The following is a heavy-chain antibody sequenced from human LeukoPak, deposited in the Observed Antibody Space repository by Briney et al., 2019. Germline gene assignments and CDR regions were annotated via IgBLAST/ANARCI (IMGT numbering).Heavy chain of an antibody. CDR2: IKEDGREK. D-gene: IGHD6-19*01. J-gene: IGHJ4*02. CDR3: GRGSGWLVDY. CDR1: GFTFSDSY. Sequence: GGSLRLSCTASGFTFSDSYMTWVRQGPGRRLEWVANIKEDGREKFYVDSVKGRFTISRDNSKNSVYLQMSSLRAEDTAMYYCGRGSGWLVDYWGQGTLVTVSS. V-gene: IGHV3-7*01.